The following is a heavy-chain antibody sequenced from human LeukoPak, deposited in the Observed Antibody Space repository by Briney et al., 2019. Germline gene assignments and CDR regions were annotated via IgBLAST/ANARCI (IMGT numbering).Heavy chain of an antibody. CDR2: IYHSGST. CDR1: GGSFRGYY. V-gene: IGHV4-34*01. Sequence: SETLSLTCDVYGGSFRGYYWSWIRQPPGKGLEWIAGIYHSGSTYYNPSLKRRVTISVETSNNQFSLKLSSVTAADTAVYYCARAGPAPFDYWGQGTLVTVSS. D-gene: IGHD2-2*01. J-gene: IGHJ4*02. CDR3: ARAGPAPFDY.